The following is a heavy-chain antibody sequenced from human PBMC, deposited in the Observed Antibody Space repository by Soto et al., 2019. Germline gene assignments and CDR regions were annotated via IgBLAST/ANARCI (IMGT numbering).Heavy chain of an antibody. D-gene: IGHD1-7*01. CDR1: GFTFSSYS. J-gene: IGHJ4*02. Sequence: EVQLVESGGGLVQPGGSLRLSCAASGFTFSSYSMNWVRQAPGKGLEWVSYISSSSTIYYADSVKGRFTISRDNAKNSLYLQMNSLRAEDTAVYYCARDPRRITGTTFDYWGQGTLVTVSS. CDR2: ISSSSTI. V-gene: IGHV3-48*01. CDR3: ARDPRRITGTTFDY.